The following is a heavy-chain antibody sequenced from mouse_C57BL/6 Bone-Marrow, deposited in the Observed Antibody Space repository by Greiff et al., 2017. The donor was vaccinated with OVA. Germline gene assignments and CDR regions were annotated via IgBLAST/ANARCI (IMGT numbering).Heavy chain of an antibody. D-gene: IGHD1-1*01. Sequence: EVQLQQSGTVLARPGASVKMSCKTSGYTFTSYWMHWVKQRPGQGLEWIGAIYPGNSDTSYNQKFKGKAKLTSVTSASTAYMELSSLTNEDSAVYYCTIDDGSSYEGVYWGQGTTLTVSS. CDR1: GYTFTSYW. CDR3: TIDDGSSYEGVY. J-gene: IGHJ2*01. V-gene: IGHV1-5*01. CDR2: IYPGNSDT.